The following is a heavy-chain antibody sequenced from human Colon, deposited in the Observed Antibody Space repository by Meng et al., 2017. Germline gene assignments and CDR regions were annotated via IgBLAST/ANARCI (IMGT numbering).Heavy chain of an antibody. D-gene: IGHD1-1*01. V-gene: IGHV3-21*01. CDR2: ITSTSSYI. Sequence: EVKLVESGGGLVKPGESLRVSCEASGFTFSLYAINWVRQAPGKGLEWVASITSTSSYIHYSDSVKGRFTVSRYNARNSSVLQMNSLRVDDTATYYCARVGKERPFDYWGQGTLVTVSS. CDR3: ARVGKERPFDY. J-gene: IGHJ4*02. CDR1: GFTFSLYA.